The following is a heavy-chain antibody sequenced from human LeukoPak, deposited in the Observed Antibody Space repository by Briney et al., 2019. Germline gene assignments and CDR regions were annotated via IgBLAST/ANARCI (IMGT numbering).Heavy chain of an antibody. CDR2: INHSGSI. Sequence: PSETLSLTCAVYGGSFSGYCWSWIRQPPGKGLEWIGEINHSGSINYNPSLKSRVTISVHTSMNQFSLKLSSVTAADTGVYYCARAPRSQGWYFDLWGRGTLVTVSS. CDR1: GGSFSGYC. V-gene: IGHV4-34*01. J-gene: IGHJ2*01. CDR3: ARAPRSQGWYFDL.